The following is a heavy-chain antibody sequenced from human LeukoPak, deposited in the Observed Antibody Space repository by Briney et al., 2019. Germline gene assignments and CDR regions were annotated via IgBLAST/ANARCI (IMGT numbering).Heavy chain of an antibody. CDR2: ISGSGGST. J-gene: IGHJ2*01. V-gene: IGHV3-23*01. D-gene: IGHD4-17*01. Sequence: GGSLRLSCAASGFTFSSYAMSWVRRAPGKGLEWVSAISGSGGSTYYADSVKGRFTISRDNSKNTLYLQMNSLRAEDTAVYYCAKDSTTTVTMGRNWYFDLWGRGTLVTVSS. CDR3: AKDSTTTVTMGRNWYFDL. CDR1: GFTFSSYA.